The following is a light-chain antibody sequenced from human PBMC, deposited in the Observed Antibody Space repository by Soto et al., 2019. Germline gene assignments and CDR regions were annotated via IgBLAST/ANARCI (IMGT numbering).Light chain of an antibody. CDR2: KAS. Sequence: DIQMTQPPSTLSGSVGDRVTITCRASQTISSWLAWYQQKPGKAPKLLIYKASTLKSGVPSRFSGSGSGTEVTLTSSSLQSDDFAPYYCQHYNSYSEAFGQGTKVDLK. CDR3: QHYNSYSEA. V-gene: IGKV1-5*03. J-gene: IGKJ1*01. CDR1: QTISSW.